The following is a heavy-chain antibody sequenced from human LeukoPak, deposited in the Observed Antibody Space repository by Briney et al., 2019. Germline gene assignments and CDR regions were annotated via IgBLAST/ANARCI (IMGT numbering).Heavy chain of an antibody. V-gene: IGHV4-39*07. J-gene: IGHJ3*02. D-gene: IGHD6-13*01. CDR3: ARMAKKQPNKYSSSWYGGDAFDI. CDR1: GGSISSSSYY. Sequence: PSETLSLTCTVSGGSISSSSYYWGWIRQPPGKGLGWIGSIYYSGSTYYNPSLKSRVTISVDTSKNQFSLKLSSVTAADTAVYYCARMAKKQPNKYSSSWYGGDAFDIWGQGTMVTVSS. CDR2: IYYSGST.